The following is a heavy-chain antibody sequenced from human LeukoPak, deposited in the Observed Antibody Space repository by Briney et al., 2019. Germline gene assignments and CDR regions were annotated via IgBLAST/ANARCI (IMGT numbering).Heavy chain of an antibody. CDR1: GFTFSSYG. CDR2: ISYDGSNK. V-gene: IGHV3-30*18. J-gene: IGHJ4*02. Sequence: GGSLRLSCAASGFTFSSYGVHWVRQAPGKGLEWVAVISYDGSNKYYADSVKGRFTISRDNSKNTLYLQMNSLRAEDTAVYYCAKNRDDWLLNYFDYWGQGTLVTVSS. D-gene: IGHD3-9*01. CDR3: AKNRDDWLLNYFDY.